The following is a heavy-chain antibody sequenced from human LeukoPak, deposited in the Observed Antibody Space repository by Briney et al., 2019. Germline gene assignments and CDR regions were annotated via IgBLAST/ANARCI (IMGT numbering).Heavy chain of an antibody. J-gene: IGHJ4*02. CDR2: IIPIFGTA. D-gene: IGHD2-8*01. V-gene: IGHV1-69*13. Sequence: SVNVSCKASGGTFSSYAISWVRQAPGQGLEWMGGIIPIFGTANYAQKFQGRVTITADESTSTAYMELRSLRSDDTAVYYCARFFCTNGVCDDGDYWGQGTLVTVSS. CDR1: GGTFSSYA. CDR3: ARFFCTNGVCDDGDY.